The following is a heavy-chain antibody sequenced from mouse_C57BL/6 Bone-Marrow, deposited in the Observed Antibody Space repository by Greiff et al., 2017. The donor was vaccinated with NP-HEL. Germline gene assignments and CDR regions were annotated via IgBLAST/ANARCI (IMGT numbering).Heavy chain of an antibody. CDR3: AREGIYYGYPIDGAMDY. CDR1: GYSFTDYN. CDR2: INPNYGTT. V-gene: IGHV1-39*01. J-gene: IGHJ4*01. Sequence: EVKLQQSGPELVKPGASVKISCKASGYSFTDYNMNWVKQSNGKSLEWIGVINPNYGTTSYNQKFKGKATLTVDQSSSTAYMQLNSLTSEDSAVYYCAREGIYYGYPIDGAMDYWGQGTSVTVSS. D-gene: IGHD2-2*01.